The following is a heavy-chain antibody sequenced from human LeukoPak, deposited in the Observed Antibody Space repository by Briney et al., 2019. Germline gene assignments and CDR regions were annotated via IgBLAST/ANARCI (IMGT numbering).Heavy chain of an antibody. CDR1: GGSISSGGY. Sequence: SETLSLTCAVSGGSISSGGYWSWIRQPPGKGLEWIGEINHSGSTNYNPSLKSRVTISVDTSKKQFSLKLSSVTAADTAVYYCVTYYFDSSGPKKNYWGQGTLVTVSS. D-gene: IGHD3-22*01. CDR2: INHSGST. V-gene: IGHV4-34*01. CDR3: VTYYFDSSGPKKNY. J-gene: IGHJ4*02.